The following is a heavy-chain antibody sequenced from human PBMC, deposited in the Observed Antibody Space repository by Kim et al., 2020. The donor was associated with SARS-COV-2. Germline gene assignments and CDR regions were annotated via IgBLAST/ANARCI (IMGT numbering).Heavy chain of an antibody. V-gene: IGHV3-21*01. CDR3: ARDNPIAAATFDY. D-gene: IGHD6-13*01. J-gene: IGHJ4*02. Sequence: YADSVKGRFTISRDNAKNSLYLQMNSLRAEDTAVYYCARDNPIAAATFDYWGQGTLVTVSS.